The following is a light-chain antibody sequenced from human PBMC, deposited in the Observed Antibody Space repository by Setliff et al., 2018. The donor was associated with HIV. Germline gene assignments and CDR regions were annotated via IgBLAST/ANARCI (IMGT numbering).Light chain of an antibody. CDR3: QQYGTSPLLT. Sequence: EIVLTQSPGTLSLSPGERATLSCRASQSVTSSYLAWYQQKPGQAPRLLIYGVSSRATGIPDRFSGTGSGTDFTLTISRLEPEDFAVYYCQQYGTSPLLTFGGGPRWIS. V-gene: IGKV3-20*01. J-gene: IGKJ4*01. CDR1: QSVTSSY. CDR2: GVS.